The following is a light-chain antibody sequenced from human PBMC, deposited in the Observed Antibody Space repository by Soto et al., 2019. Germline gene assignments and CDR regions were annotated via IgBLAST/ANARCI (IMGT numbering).Light chain of an antibody. CDR3: QQYGSSGT. Sequence: EITLTQSPGTLSLSPGERATLSWRASQSVSNNYLAWYQQKPGQAPRLLIYGASNRATGIPDRFSGSGSGTDFTLTISRMQPEDFAVYYCQQYGSSGTFGQGTKVDIK. V-gene: IGKV3-20*01. J-gene: IGKJ1*01. CDR2: GAS. CDR1: QSVSNNY.